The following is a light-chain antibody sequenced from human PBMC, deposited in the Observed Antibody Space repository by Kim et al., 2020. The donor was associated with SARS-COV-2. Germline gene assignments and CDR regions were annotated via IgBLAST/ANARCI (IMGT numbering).Light chain of an antibody. CDR3: SAWDYSVNAWV. J-gene: IGLJ2*01. CDR1: SNNVGNEG. CDR2: RNN. Sequence: RTATLICTGDSNNVGNEGAAWLQQHPGHPPKLLFYRNNDRPSGISQRLSASRSGSTASLTITGLQPDDEADYYCSAWDYSVNAWVFGGGTQLTVL. V-gene: IGLV10-54*01.